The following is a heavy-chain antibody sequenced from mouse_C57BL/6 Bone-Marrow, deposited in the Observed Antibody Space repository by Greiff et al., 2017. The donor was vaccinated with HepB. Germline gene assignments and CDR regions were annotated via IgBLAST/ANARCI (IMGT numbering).Heavy chain of an antibody. V-gene: IGHV5-12*01. Sequence: EVQRVESGGGLVQPGGSLKLSCAASGFTFSDYYMYWVRQTPEKRLEWVAYISNGGGSTYYPDTVKGRFTISRDNAKNTLYLQMSRLKSEDTAMYYCARHTLGRPFAYWGQGTLVTVSA. CDR3: ARHTLGRPFAY. CDR1: GFTFSDYY. CDR2: ISNGGGST. D-gene: IGHD4-1*01. J-gene: IGHJ3*01.